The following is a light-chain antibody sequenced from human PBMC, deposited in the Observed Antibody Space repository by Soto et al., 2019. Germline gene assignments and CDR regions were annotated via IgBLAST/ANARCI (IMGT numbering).Light chain of an antibody. CDR2: DAF. V-gene: IGKV1-6*02. Sequence: AIQMTQSPSSLSASVGDRVTITCRASQDIRNDLGWYQQKPGTAPKLLIYDAFNLHSGVPSRFSGSGSGTEFTLTISSLQPEDFATYYCLQDYTYPWTFGQGTKVEIK. J-gene: IGKJ1*01. CDR3: LQDYTYPWT. CDR1: QDIRND.